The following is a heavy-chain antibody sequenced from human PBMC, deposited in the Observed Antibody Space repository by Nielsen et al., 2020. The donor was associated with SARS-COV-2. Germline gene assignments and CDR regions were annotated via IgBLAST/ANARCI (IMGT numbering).Heavy chain of an antibody. CDR2: IYDSGSA. CDR3: ARDRQGYNYYYGMDV. V-gene: IGHV4-30-4*01. J-gene: IGHJ6*02. CDR1: GGSIESYEHY. Sequence: SETLSLTCSVSGGSIESYEHYWSWIRQSPGKGLEWIGYIYDSGSAYYNPSLGGRVTISVDTSANQFSLRLNSVTAADTAQYYCARDRQGYNYYYGMDVWGQGTTVTVS. D-gene: IGHD5-24*01.